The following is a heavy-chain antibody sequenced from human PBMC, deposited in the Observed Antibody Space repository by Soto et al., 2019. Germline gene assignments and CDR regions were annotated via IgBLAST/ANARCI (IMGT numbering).Heavy chain of an antibody. CDR3: ARAYCSSTSCQLDY. D-gene: IGHD2-2*01. J-gene: IGHJ4*02. CDR2: IGTAGDT. V-gene: IGHV3-13*01. Sequence: PGGSLRLSCAASGFTCSSYDMHWVRQATGKGLEWVSAIGTAGDTYYPGSVKGRFTISRENAKNSLYLQMNSLRAGDTAVYYCARAYCSSTSCQLDYWGQGTLVTVSS. CDR1: GFTCSSYD.